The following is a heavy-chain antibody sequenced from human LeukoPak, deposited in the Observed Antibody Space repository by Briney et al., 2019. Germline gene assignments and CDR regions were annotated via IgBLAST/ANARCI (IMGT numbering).Heavy chain of an antibody. D-gene: IGHD6-6*01. V-gene: IGHV3-48*04. CDR1: GFTFSIYA. CDR2: ISSSSSTI. J-gene: IGHJ4*02. Sequence: PRRSLRLSWSASGFTFSIYAISGVRPAPCKGLQWVSYISSSSSTIFYADSVKGRFTISRDNAKSSLYLQVNSLRAEDTAVYYCARDLGSFDYWGQGTLVTVSS. CDR3: ARDLGSFDY.